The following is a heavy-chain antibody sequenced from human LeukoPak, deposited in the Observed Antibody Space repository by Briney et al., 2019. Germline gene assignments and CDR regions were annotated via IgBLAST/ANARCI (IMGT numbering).Heavy chain of an antibody. CDR3: AKEGIYLKSSLED. J-gene: IGHJ4*02. D-gene: IGHD2/OR15-2a*01. Sequence: PGGSLRLSCATSGFTFSGHYMAWIRQAPGKGLEWISYISNNNRYTNYADSVKGRFTISRDNSKNTFYLQMNSLRVDDTAIYYCAKEGIYLKSSLEDWGQGTPVTVSS. CDR1: GFTFSGHY. CDR2: ISNNNRYT. V-gene: IGHV3-11*06.